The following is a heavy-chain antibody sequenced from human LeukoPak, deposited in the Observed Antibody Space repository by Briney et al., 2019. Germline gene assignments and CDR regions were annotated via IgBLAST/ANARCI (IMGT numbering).Heavy chain of an antibody. V-gene: IGHV1-24*01. CDR1: IYSLTELS. D-gene: IGHD2-2*01. Sequence: ASVKVSCKVSIYSLTELSMHWVRQAPGKGLEWMGGFDPEDGETIYAQKFQGRVTMTEDTSTDTAYMELSSLRSEDTAVYYCATVPAALYYYYGMDVWGQGTTVTVSS. CDR2: FDPEDGET. CDR3: ATVPAALYYYYGMDV. J-gene: IGHJ6*02.